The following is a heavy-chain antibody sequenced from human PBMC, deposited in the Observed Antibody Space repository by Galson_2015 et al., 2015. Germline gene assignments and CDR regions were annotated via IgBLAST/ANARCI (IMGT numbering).Heavy chain of an antibody. J-gene: IGHJ3*02. CDR3: ARDSPHFGWRGDAFDI. V-gene: IGHV3-48*03. CDR1: GFTFSSYE. CDR2: ISSSGSTI. D-gene: IGHD3-9*01. Sequence: SLRLSCAASGFTFSSYEMNWVRQAPGKGLEWVSYISSSGSTIYYADSVKGRFTISRDNAKNSLYLQMNSLRAEDTAVYYCARDSPHFGWRGDAFDIWGQGTMVTVSS.